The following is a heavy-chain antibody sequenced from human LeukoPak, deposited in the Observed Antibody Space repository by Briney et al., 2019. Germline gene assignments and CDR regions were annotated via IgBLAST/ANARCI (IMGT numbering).Heavy chain of an antibody. Sequence: HPGGSLRLSCAASGFTFSSYWMSWVRQAPGKGLEWVANIKQDGSEKYYVDSVKGRFTISRDNAKNSLYLQMNSLRAEDTAVYYCARGPNSSGWEDAFDIWGQGTMVTVSS. CDR1: GFTFSSYW. D-gene: IGHD6-19*01. CDR3: ARGPNSSGWEDAFDI. J-gene: IGHJ3*02. CDR2: IKQDGSEK. V-gene: IGHV3-7*01.